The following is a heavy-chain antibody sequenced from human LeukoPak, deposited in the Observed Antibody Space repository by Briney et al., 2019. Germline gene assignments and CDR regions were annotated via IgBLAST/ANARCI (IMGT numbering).Heavy chain of an antibody. CDR3: ARDTPSGYSYGPFDY. Sequence: SETLSLTCTVSGGSISRSSYYWGWIRQPPGKGLEWIGSIYYSGSTYYNPSLKSRVTISVDTSKNQFSLKLSSVTAADTAVYYCARDTPSGYSYGPFDYWGQGTLVTVSS. V-gene: IGHV4-39*07. J-gene: IGHJ4*02. CDR2: IYYSGST. CDR1: GGSISRSSYY. D-gene: IGHD5-18*01.